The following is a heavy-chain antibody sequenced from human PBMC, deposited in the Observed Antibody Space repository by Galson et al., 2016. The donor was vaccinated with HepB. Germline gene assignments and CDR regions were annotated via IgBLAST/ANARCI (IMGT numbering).Heavy chain of an antibody. D-gene: IGHD2-8*01. CDR1: GFTFNDYY. CDR2: ISRSVGTI. CDR3: ARDADYQNTNAHHGVFDI. J-gene: IGHJ3*02. V-gene: IGHV3-11*04. Sequence: SLKLSCTASGFTFNDYYMNWIRQAPGKGLEWMSYISRSVGTINYAHTFKGRFTITRDKPKNSLSLQMNSLRAEDTAVDYWARDADYQNTNAHHGVFDIWGQGTMVTVSS.